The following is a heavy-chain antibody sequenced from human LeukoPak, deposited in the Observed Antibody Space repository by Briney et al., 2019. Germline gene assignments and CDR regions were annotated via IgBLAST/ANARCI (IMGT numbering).Heavy chain of an antibody. J-gene: IGHJ4*02. CDR2: ISGSGDYT. Sequence: PGGSLRLSCAASGFTFSSYAMSWVRQAPGKGLEWVSTISGSGDYTNYADSVKGRFTISRDNSKNTLYLQMNSLRAEDTAVYYCANEDGSGSYYLYWGQGTLVTVSS. V-gene: IGHV3-23*01. CDR1: GFTFSSYA. CDR3: ANEDGSGSYYLY. D-gene: IGHD3-10*01.